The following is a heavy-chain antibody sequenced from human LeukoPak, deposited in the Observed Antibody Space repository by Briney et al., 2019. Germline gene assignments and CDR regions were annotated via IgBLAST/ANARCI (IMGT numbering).Heavy chain of an antibody. CDR3: ARSRKSYCSGGSCYWFDY. D-gene: IGHD2-15*01. V-gene: IGHV1-69*04. J-gene: IGHJ4*02. CDR2: IIPIFGIA. Sequence: SVKVSCKASGGTFSSYAISWVRQAPGQGLEWMGRIIPIFGIANYAQKFRGRVTITADKSTSTAYMELSSLRSEDTAVYYCARSRKSYCSGGSCYWFDYWGQGTLVTVSS. CDR1: GGTFSSYA.